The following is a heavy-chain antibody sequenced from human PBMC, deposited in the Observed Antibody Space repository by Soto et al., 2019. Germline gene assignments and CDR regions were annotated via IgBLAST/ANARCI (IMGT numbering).Heavy chain of an antibody. D-gene: IGHD4-4*01. CDR1: GFTFSIYG. J-gene: IGHJ3*02. CDR2: ISFDGSEK. Sequence: QVQLVESGGGVVQPGRSLRLSCAASGFTFSIYGMHWVRHAPGKGLEWVAMISFDGSEKYYTDSVKGRFHISRDSSKNTMYLQFDSLRVEDTAVYYCARDRRLYYSYAFEIWGQGTKVTVSS. CDR3: ARDRRLYYSYAFEI. V-gene: IGHV3-30*03.